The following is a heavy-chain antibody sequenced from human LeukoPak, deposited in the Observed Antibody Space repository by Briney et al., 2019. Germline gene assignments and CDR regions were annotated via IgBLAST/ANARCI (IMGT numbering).Heavy chain of an antibody. CDR2: INPNSGDT. D-gene: IGHD5-24*01. CDR1: GYTFTGYY. J-gene: IGHJ3*02. Sequence: ASLKVPCKPSGYTFTGYYMHWVRQAPGQGLEWMGWINPNSGDTSYAQKFQGRVTMTRDTSISTAYMELSTLRSDDTAVYYCARESLQMHMASDAFDIWGQGTMVTVSS. V-gene: IGHV1-2*02. CDR3: ARESLQMHMASDAFDI.